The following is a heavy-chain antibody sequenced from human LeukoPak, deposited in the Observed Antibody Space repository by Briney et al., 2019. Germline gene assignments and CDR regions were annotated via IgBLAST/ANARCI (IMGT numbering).Heavy chain of an antibody. CDR1: GYSISSGYY. D-gene: IGHD2-21*02. Sequence: PSETLSLTCTVSGYSISSGYYWGWIRQPPGKGLEWIGSIYHSGSTYYNPSLKSRVTISVDTSKNQFFLKLSSMTAADTAVYYCARSTVTAISHWGQGTLVTVSS. CDR2: IYHSGST. CDR3: ARSTVTAISH. V-gene: IGHV4-38-2*02. J-gene: IGHJ4*02.